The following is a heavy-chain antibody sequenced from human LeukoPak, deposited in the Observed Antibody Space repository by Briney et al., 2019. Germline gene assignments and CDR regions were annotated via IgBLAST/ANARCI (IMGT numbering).Heavy chain of an antibody. V-gene: IGHV1-2*02. CDR1: GYTFTAYW. Sequence: GASLKVSCKASGYTFTAYWMRWVRQAPGQGLEWMGWINPNSGGTTYAQKFRGRVTMTRNISISTAYMELRSLTSDDTAVFYCARGGDNSYGDYWGQGALVTVSS. CDR3: ARGGDNSYGDY. CDR2: INPNSGGT. J-gene: IGHJ4*02. D-gene: IGHD5-18*01.